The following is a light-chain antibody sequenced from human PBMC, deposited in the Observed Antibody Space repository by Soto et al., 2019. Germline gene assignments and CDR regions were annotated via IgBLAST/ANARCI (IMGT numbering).Light chain of an antibody. CDR2: GNN. Sequence: QSVLTQPPSVSGAPGQRVTISCSGSSSNVGAGSDVHWYQQLPGRAPKLLIYGNNNRPSGVPDRFSGSRSGTSASLAITGLQPGDEAEYYCQSYDNSLSTFYVFXTGTKVTVL. CDR3: QSYDNSLSTFYV. J-gene: IGLJ1*01. V-gene: IGLV1-40*01. CDR1: SSNVGAGSD.